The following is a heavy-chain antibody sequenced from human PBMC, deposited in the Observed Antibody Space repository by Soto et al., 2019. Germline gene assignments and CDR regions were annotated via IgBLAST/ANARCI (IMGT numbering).Heavy chain of an antibody. D-gene: IGHD1-26*01. CDR2: ITRTDST. CDR1: GFTFSNYA. CDR3: AKALVGEVGATDY. V-gene: IGHV3-23*01. Sequence: EVQLLESGGGLVQPGGSLRLSCTASGFTFSNYAMSWVRQAPGKGLEWVSAITRTDSTYYADSVKGRFTISRDNSRNTLYLQMNSLGAEDAALYYCAKALVGEVGATDYWGQGTLVTVSP. J-gene: IGHJ4*02.